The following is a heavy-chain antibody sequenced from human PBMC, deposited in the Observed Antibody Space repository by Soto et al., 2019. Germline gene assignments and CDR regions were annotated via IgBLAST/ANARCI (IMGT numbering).Heavy chain of an antibody. Sequence: GGSLRLSCAASGFTFSSYAMSWVRQAPGKGLEWVSAISGSGGSTYYADSVKGRFTISRDNSKNTLYLQMNSLRAEDTAVYYCAKTLGMVARMAYYFDYWGQGTLVTVSS. CDR1: GFTFSSYA. CDR3: AKTLGMVARMAYYFDY. J-gene: IGHJ4*02. V-gene: IGHV3-23*01. CDR2: ISGSGGST. D-gene: IGHD5-12*01.